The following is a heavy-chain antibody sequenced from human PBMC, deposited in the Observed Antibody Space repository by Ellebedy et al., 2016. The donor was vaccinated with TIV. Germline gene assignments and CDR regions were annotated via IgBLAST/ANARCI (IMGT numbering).Heavy chain of an antibody. CDR1: GYTFSNYA. CDR3: ARLSRVYDSSGYNWFDP. J-gene: IGHJ5*02. V-gene: IGHV1-3*01. Sequence: AASVKVSCKASGYTFSNYAVHWVRQAPGQRLEWMGWINVGNGNTKYSQTFQGRVTITSDTSASTAYMELSSLRSEDTAVYYCARLSRVYDSSGYNWFDPWGQGTLVTVSS. D-gene: IGHD3-22*01. CDR2: INVGNGNT.